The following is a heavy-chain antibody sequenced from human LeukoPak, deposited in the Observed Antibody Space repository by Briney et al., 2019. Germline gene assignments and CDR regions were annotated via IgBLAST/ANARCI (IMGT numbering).Heavy chain of an antibody. CDR2: ISYDGSNK. V-gene: IGHV3-30*18. D-gene: IGHD2-2*01. CDR1: G. J-gene: IGHJ4*02. Sequence: GMHWVRQSPXXXLEWVAVISYDGSNKYYADSGKGRFTISRDNSKNTLYLQMNSLRAEDTAIYYCAKGVAPAATNFDYWGQGTLVTVSS. CDR3: AKGVAPAATNFDY.